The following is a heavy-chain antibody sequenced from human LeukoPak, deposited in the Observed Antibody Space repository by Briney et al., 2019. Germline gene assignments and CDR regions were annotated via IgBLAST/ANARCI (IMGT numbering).Heavy chain of an antibody. CDR2: IKPDGSEK. Sequence: GGSLRLSCAASGFNFISYALHWVRQAPGKGLEWVANIKPDGSEKYSVDSVKGRFTISRDNAKNSLHLQMNSLRAEDTAVYYCARGDFESGSYNDAFDIWGQGTMVTVS. J-gene: IGHJ3*02. V-gene: IGHV3-7*01. CDR3: ARGDFESGSYNDAFDI. CDR1: GFNFISYA. D-gene: IGHD1-26*01.